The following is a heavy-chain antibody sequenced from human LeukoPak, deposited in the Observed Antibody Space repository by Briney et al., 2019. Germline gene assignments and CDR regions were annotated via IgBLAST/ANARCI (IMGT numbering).Heavy chain of an antibody. V-gene: IGHV3-23*01. Sequence: PGGSLRLSCAASGFTFSSYAMTWVRQAPGKGLEWVSVISGSGGSTYYADSVKDRFTISRDNSKNTLYLQMNNLRAEDTAVYYCAKGGRGIAVAGIFDYWGQGTLVTVSS. CDR2: ISGSGGST. J-gene: IGHJ4*02. CDR3: AKGGRGIAVAGIFDY. D-gene: IGHD6-19*01. CDR1: GFTFSSYA.